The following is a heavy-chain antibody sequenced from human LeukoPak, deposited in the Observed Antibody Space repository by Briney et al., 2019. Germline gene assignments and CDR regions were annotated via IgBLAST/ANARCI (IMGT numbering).Heavy chain of an antibody. CDR2: IIPILGIA. Sequence: GASVKVSCKASGGTFSSYAISWVRQAPGQGLEWMGRIIPILGIANYAQKFQGRVTITADKSTSTAYMEPSSLRSEDTAVYYCASDSSGWYKYFQHWGQGTLVTVSS. J-gene: IGHJ1*01. CDR1: GGTFSSYA. CDR3: ASDSSGWYKYFQH. D-gene: IGHD6-19*01. V-gene: IGHV1-69*04.